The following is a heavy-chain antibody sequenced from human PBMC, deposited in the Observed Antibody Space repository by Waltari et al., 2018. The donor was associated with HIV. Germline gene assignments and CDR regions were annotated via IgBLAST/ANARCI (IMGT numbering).Heavy chain of an antibody. Sequence: QVQLQESGPGLVKPSETLSLICTVSGGSISNYYWGWTRQPPGKGLEWIGYIYYTVSTDYNPSLKSRVTISVDTSKNQFSLKLTSVTAADTAQYYCARYSSAWTGFDYWGQGTLVTVSS. V-gene: IGHV4-59*01. CDR3: ARYSSAWTGFDY. D-gene: IGHD6-19*01. CDR2: IYYTVST. CDR1: GGSISNYY. J-gene: IGHJ4*02.